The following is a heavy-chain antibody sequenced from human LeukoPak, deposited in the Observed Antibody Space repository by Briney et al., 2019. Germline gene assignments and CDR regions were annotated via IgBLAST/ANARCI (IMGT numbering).Heavy chain of an antibody. D-gene: IGHD4-11*01. CDR3: AREPKPTTVTSYYYYYYMDV. CDR2: IYTSGST. V-gene: IGHV4-4*07. Sequence: PSETLSLTCTVSGGSISSYYWSWIRQPAGKGLEWIGRIYTSGSTNYNPSLESRVTMSVDTSKNQFSLKLSSVTAADTAVYYCAREPKPTTVTSYYYYYYMDVWGKGTTVTVSS. J-gene: IGHJ6*03. CDR1: GGSISSYY.